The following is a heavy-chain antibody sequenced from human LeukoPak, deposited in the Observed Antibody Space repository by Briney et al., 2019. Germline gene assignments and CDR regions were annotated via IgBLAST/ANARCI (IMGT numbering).Heavy chain of an antibody. CDR3: ARGPNSNWSGLDF. CDR2: ISPTGSTT. J-gene: IGHJ4*01. V-gene: IGHV3-74*01. Sequence: PGGSLRLSCTASGFSFSGHWMHWARQLPGKGLVWVSRISPTGSTTSYADSVKGRFTVSRDNAKNTLYLQVNNLRAEDTVVYYCARGPNSNWSGLDFWGQGTLLTASS. CDR1: GFSFSGHW. D-gene: IGHD6-6*01.